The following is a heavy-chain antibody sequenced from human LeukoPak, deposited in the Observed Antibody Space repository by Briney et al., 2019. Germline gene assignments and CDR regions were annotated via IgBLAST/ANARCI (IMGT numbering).Heavy chain of an antibody. CDR2: INHSGST. Sequence: SETLSLTCAVYGGSFSGYYWSWIRQPPGKGLEWIGEINHSGSTNYNTSLKSRVTISVDTSKNQFSLKLRSVTAADTAVYYCARVDSSSWYRSPVFDYWGQGTLVTVSS. V-gene: IGHV4-34*01. J-gene: IGHJ4*02. CDR3: ARVDSSSWYRSPVFDY. CDR1: GGSFSGYY. D-gene: IGHD6-13*01.